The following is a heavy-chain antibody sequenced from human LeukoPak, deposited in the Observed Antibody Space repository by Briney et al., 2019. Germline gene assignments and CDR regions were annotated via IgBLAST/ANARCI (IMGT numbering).Heavy chain of an antibody. V-gene: IGHV4-30-4*01. Sequence: PSETLPLTCTVSGDSISSGDYYWSWIRQPPGKGLEWIGYIYYSGTTYYNPSLKSRVTISVDTSKNQFSLKLSSVTAADTAVYYCARNYYDSSGYYYYYGMDVWGQGTTVTVSS. CDR3: ARNYYDSSGYYYYYGMDV. D-gene: IGHD3-22*01. J-gene: IGHJ6*02. CDR2: IYYSGTT. CDR1: GDSISSGDYY.